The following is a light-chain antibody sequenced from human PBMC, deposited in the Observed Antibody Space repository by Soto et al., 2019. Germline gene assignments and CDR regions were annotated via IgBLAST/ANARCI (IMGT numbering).Light chain of an antibody. J-gene: IGKJ1*01. CDR1: QSISDW. V-gene: IGKV1-5*01. Sequence: DIQTTQSPSTLSASGGDRVTITCRASQSISDWLAWFQLKPGKAPKLLIYDASSLESGVPSRFSGSGSGTEFALTISSLQPDDFATYYCQQYNNYSTFGQGTKVDI. CDR3: QQYNNYST. CDR2: DAS.